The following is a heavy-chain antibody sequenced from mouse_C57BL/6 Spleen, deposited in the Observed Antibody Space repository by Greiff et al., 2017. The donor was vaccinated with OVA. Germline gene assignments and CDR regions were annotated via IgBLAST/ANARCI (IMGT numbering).Heavy chain of an antibody. CDR3: ARRSSSYFDY. CDR2: ISSGSSTI. V-gene: IGHV5-17*01. D-gene: IGHD1-1*01. J-gene: IGHJ2*01. Sequence: DVMLVESGGGLVKPGGSLKLSCAASGFTFSDSGMHWVRQAPEKGLEWVAYISSGSSTIYYADTVKGRFTISRDNAKNTLFLQMTSLRSEDTAMYYCARRSSSYFDYWGQGTTLTVSS. CDR1: GFTFSDSG.